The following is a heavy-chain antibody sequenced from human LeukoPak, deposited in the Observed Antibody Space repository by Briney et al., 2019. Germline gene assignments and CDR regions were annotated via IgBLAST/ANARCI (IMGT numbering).Heavy chain of an antibody. CDR2: INPNSGGT. D-gene: IGHD5-12*01. V-gene: IGHV1-2*02. CDR3: ARAYTGFEAFDY. CDR1: GYTFIGYY. Sequence: SSVKVSCKASGYTFIGYYMHGVRQAPGQGREGMGWINPNSGGTNYAQKFQDRVTMTRDTSISTAYMELSRLRSDDTAMYFCARAYTGFEAFDYWGQGTLVTVSS. J-gene: IGHJ4*02.